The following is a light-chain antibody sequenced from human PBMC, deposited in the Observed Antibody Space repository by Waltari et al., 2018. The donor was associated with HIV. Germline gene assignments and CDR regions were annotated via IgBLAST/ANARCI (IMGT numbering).Light chain of an antibody. CDR2: DVS. Sequence: QSALTQPASVSGSPGQSITISCTGTSSDVGGYNYVSWYQQHPGKAPKFMIYDVSNRPSGLSIRFSASKSGNTASLTISGLQAEDEAICYCSSYTSNNTGVFGGGTQLTVL. CDR1: SSDVGGYNY. V-gene: IGLV2-14*03. J-gene: IGLJ3*02. CDR3: SSYTSNNTGV.